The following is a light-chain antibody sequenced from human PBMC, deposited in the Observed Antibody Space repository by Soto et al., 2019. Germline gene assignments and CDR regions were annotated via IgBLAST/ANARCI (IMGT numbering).Light chain of an antibody. Sequence: QSALTQPASVSGSPGQSSTISCTGTSSDVGGYNYVSWYQQQPGKAPKLMIYDVNNRPSGVSNRFSGSKSGNTASLTISGLQAEDEADYYCSSYTSSSTLVVFGGGTKLTVL. J-gene: IGLJ2*01. CDR1: SSDVGGYNY. V-gene: IGLV2-14*01. CDR3: SSYTSSSTLVV. CDR2: DVN.